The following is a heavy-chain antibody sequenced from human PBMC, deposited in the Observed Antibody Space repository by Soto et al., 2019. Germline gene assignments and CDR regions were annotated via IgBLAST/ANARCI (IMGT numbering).Heavy chain of an antibody. Sequence: QVQLVESGGGVVQPGRSLRLSCAASGFTFSSYGMHWVRQAPGKGLEWVAVIWYDGSNKYYADSVKGRFTISRDNSKNTLYLQMNSLRAEDTAVYYCARERAAAGFYYYYYGMDVWGQGTTVTVSS. CDR1: GFTFSSYG. V-gene: IGHV3-33*01. D-gene: IGHD6-13*01. CDR2: IWYDGSNK. J-gene: IGHJ6*02. CDR3: ARERAAAGFYYYYYGMDV.